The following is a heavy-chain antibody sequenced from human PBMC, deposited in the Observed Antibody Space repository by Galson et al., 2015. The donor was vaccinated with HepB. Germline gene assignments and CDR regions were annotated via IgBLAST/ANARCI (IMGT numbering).Heavy chain of an antibody. V-gene: IGHV1-46*01. J-gene: IGHJ3*02. CDR2: INPSGGST. CDR1: GHTFTNYY. CDR3: TTAMVGGVDAFDI. D-gene: IGHD5-18*01. Sequence: SVKVSCKASGHTFTNYYTHWVRQAPGQGLEWVGIINPSGGSTSYARKFQGRVTMTRDTSTSTVYMELSSLRSEDTAVYYCTTAMVGGVDAFDIWGQGTLVTVSS.